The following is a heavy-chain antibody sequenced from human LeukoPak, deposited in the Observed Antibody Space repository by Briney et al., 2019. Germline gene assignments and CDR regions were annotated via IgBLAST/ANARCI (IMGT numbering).Heavy chain of an antibody. Sequence: GRSLRLSCAASGFTFSSYAMHWVRQAPGKGLEWVAVISYDGSNKYYADSVKGRFTISRDNSKNTLFLQMNSLRAEDTAVYYCAREELVPAATWPPYYYYCMDVWGQGTTVTVSS. CDR2: ISYDGSNK. D-gene: IGHD2-2*01. V-gene: IGHV3-30-3*01. CDR3: AREELVPAATWPPYYYYCMDV. J-gene: IGHJ6*02. CDR1: GFTFSSYA.